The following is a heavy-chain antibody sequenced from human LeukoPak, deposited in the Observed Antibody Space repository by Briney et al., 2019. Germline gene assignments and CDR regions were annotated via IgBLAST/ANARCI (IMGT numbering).Heavy chain of an antibody. CDR3: TTACSTTYYDILTGYQLKNPDGYFDL. V-gene: IGHV3-15*01. Sequence: GGSLRLSCAASGFTFSNAWMSWVRQAPGKGLEWVGRIKSKPDGGTTDYAAPVKGRFTISRDDPKNTLYLQMNSLKTEDTAVYYGTTACSTTYYDILTGYQLKNPDGYFDLWGRGTLVTVSS. D-gene: IGHD3-9*01. CDR1: GFTFSNAW. J-gene: IGHJ2*01. CDR2: IKSKPDGGTT.